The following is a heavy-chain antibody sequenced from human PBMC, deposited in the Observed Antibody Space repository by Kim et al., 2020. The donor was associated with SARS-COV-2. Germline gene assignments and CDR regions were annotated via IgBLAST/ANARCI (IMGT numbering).Heavy chain of an antibody. CDR3: ARNSVRGVRVARAEYFQ. CDR1: GFTFSSYA. CDR2: ISYDGSNK. V-gene: IGHV3-30-3*01. Sequence: GGSLRLSCAASGFTFSSYAMHWVHQAPGKGLEWVAVISYDGSNKYYADSVKGRFIISRDNSKNTLYPQMNSLRAEDTAVYYCARNSVRGVRVARAEYFQ. D-gene: IGHD3-10*01. J-gene: IGHJ1*01.